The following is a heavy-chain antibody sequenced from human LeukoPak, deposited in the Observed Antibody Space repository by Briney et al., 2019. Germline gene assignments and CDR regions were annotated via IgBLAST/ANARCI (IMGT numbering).Heavy chain of an antibody. D-gene: IGHD2-21*02. Sequence: ASVKVSCKASGYTFTSYAMRWVRQAPGQRLEWMGWINAGNGNTKYSQKFQGRVTITRDTSASTAYMELSSPRSEDTAVYYCARDLANCGGDCYSRFGYWGQGTLVTVSS. CDR2: INAGNGNT. V-gene: IGHV1-3*01. J-gene: IGHJ4*02. CDR1: GYTFTSYA. CDR3: ARDLANCGGDCYSRFGY.